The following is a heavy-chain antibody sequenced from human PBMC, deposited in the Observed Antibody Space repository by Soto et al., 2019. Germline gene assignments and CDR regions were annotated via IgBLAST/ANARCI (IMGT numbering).Heavy chain of an antibody. D-gene: IGHD3-3*01. Sequence: GGSLRLSCAASGFTFSSYAMSWVRQAPGKGLEWVSAISGGGGSTYYADSVKGRFTISRDNSKNTLYLQMNSLRAEDTAVYYCAKDPTLTTAYFDYWGQGTLVTVSS. CDR2: ISGGGGST. CDR3: AKDPTLTTAYFDY. CDR1: GFTFSSYA. V-gene: IGHV3-23*01. J-gene: IGHJ4*02.